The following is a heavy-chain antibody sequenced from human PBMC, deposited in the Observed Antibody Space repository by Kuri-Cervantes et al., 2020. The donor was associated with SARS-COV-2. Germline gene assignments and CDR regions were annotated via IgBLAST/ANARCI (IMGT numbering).Heavy chain of an antibody. J-gene: IGHJ4*02. CDR2: IYYSGST. CDR3: ATHDFWSGSTFDY. D-gene: IGHD3-3*01. Sequence: SETLPLTCTVSGGSISSSSYYWGWIRQPPGKGLEWIGSIYYSGSTYYNPSLKSRVTISVDTSKNQFSLKLSSVTAADTAVYYCATHDFWSGSTFDYWGQGTLVTVSS. V-gene: IGHV4-39*01. CDR1: GGSISSSSYY.